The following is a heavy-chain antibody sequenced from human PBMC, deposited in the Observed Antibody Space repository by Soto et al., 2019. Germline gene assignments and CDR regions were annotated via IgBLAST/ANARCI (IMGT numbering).Heavy chain of an antibody. CDR2: ISGSGGST. D-gene: IGHD2-21*01. CDR3: AKGRVLVSYFDY. J-gene: IGHJ4*02. Sequence: VQLLESGGGLVQPGGSLRLSCAASGFTFSSYAMSWVRQAPGKGLEWVSAISGSGGSTYYADSGKGRFTISRDNSKNTLYLQMHSLRAEDTAVYYCAKGRVLVSYFDYWGQGTLVTVSS. CDR1: GFTFSSYA. V-gene: IGHV3-23*01.